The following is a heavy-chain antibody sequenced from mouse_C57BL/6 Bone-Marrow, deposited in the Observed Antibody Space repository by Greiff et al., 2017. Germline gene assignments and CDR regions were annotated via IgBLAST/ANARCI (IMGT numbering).Heavy chain of an antibody. Sequence: DVHLVESGGGLVKPGGSLKLSCAASGFTFSSYAMSWVRQTPEKRLEWVATISDGGSYTYYPDNVKGRFTISRDNAKNNLYLQMSHLKSEDTAMYYCARDDVSFDYWGQGTTLTVSA. CDR1: GFTFSSYA. J-gene: IGHJ2*01. V-gene: IGHV5-4*01. CDR2: ISDGGSYT. D-gene: IGHD2-3*01. CDR3: ARDDVSFDY.